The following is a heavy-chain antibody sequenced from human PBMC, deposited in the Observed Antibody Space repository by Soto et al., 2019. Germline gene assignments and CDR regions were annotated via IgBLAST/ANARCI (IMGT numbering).Heavy chain of an antibody. CDR2: ISSDGSKK. CDR3: AMDLYGGRSHFDY. CDR1: GFTFSNNG. V-gene: IGHV3-30*03. Sequence: QVQLVESGGGVVQPGRSLRLSCVASGFTFSNNGIHWVRQAPGKGLEWVAVISSDGSKKYYADSVKGRFTISRDNSKNTLYLQRTSLTAEATAVYYCAMDLYGGRSHFDYWGQGALVTVSS. D-gene: IGHD2-15*01. J-gene: IGHJ4*02.